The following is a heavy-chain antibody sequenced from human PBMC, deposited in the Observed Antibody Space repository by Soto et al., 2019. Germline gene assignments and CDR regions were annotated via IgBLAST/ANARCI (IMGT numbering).Heavy chain of an antibody. D-gene: IGHD1-26*01. CDR1: GGTFGSYA. Sequence: ASVKVSCKASGGTFGSYAISWVRQAPGQGLEWMGGIIPIFGTANYAQKFQGRVTITADESTSTAYMELSSLRSEDTAVYYCARGPQWELVGNWFDPWGQGTLVTVSS. CDR2: IIPIFGTA. V-gene: IGHV1-69*13. CDR3: ARGPQWELVGNWFDP. J-gene: IGHJ5*02.